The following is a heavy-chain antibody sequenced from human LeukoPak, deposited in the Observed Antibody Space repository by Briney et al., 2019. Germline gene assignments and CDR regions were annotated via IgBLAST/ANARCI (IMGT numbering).Heavy chain of an antibody. Sequence: PGGSLRLSCAASGFTFGDHIMNWVRQLPGKRLEWVAYVSGSGSTVYYADSVKGRFTVSRDNGKSSLYLRMNSLRVEDTALYYCVRQFASWGQGTLVTVSS. J-gene: IGHJ4*02. CDR2: VSGSGSTV. V-gene: IGHV3-48*01. CDR3: VRQFAS. CDR1: GFTFGDHI.